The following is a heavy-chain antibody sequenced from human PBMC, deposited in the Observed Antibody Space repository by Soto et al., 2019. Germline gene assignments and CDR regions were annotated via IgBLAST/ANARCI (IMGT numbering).Heavy chain of an antibody. CDR2: INYSGRT. D-gene: IGHD6-13*01. Sequence: QVQLQESGPGLVKPSQTLSLTCAVSGGSISSSDYYWSWIRQPPGKGLEWIGYINYSGRTYYNPSLQSRLTIPLDTSKNQFSLKLSSVTAADTAVYFCARFSSLDKDYGVDVWGQGPTVTVSS. V-gene: IGHV4-30-4*01. J-gene: IGHJ6*02. CDR1: GGSISSSDYY. CDR3: ARFSSLDKDYGVDV.